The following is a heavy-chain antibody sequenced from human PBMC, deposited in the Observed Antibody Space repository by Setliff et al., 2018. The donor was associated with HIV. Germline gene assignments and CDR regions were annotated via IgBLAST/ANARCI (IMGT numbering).Heavy chain of an antibody. CDR2: IIPIFGTA. CDR1: GGTFSSYA. J-gene: IGHJ5*02. Sequence: RASVKVSCKASGGTFSSYAINWVRQAPGQGLEWMGRIIPIFGTAKSAQKFQGRVMITADESTYTAYMELSSLRSEDTAVYYCASSIPTEQGPWFDPWGQGTLVTVSS. CDR3: ASSIPTEQGPWFDP. D-gene: IGHD4-17*01. V-gene: IGHV1-69*13.